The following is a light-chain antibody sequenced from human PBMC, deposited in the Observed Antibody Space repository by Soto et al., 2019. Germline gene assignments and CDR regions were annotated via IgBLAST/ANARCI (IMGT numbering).Light chain of an antibody. Sequence: IVLTQSPATLSLSPGERATLSCRASQSVGSSLAWYQQKPGQPPRLLVSGASTRATGIPARFSGSGSGTEFTLTISSLQSEDFGVYYCQQYNNWPLTFGGGTKVDIK. V-gene: IGKV3-15*01. CDR3: QQYNNWPLT. CDR1: QSVGSS. J-gene: IGKJ4*01. CDR2: GAS.